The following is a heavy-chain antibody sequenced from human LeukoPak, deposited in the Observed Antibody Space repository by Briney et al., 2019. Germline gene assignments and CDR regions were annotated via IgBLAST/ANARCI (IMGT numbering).Heavy chain of an antibody. CDR3: AIAPNYYYFDX. D-gene: IGHD2-8*01. Sequence: SETLSLTCTVSGDSISYDYWSWIRQPPGKGLEWVGYVYNGATTNYNPSLKSRVTISVDTSKKQFSMKLSSVTAADTAIYYCAIAPNYYYFDXXGXGTXVTVSS. CDR2: VYNGATT. CDR1: GDSISYDY. J-gene: IGHJ4*02. V-gene: IGHV4-59*01.